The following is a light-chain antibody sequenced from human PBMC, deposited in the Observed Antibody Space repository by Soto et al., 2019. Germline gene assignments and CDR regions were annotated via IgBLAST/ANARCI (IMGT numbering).Light chain of an antibody. CDR3: QQYNKWPYT. J-gene: IGKJ2*01. V-gene: IGKV3-15*01. Sequence: EIVMTQYPVALSVSPGESAALSCRASTSVGRNFAWYQQRPGQAPRVLIYGTSTRATGVPARFSGSGSGTDFTLTISSLQSEGFAVYYCQQYNKWPYTFGQGTRLEIK. CDR2: GTS. CDR1: TSVGRN.